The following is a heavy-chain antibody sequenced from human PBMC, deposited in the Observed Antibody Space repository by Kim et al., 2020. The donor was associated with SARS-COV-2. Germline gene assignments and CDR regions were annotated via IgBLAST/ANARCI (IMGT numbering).Heavy chain of an antibody. J-gene: IGHJ6*02. Sequence: KGRFTIPRDNSKNTLYLQMNSLGAEDTAVYYCAKDGAIFGVDKYYYGMDVWGQGTTVTVSS. V-gene: IGHV3-30*02. D-gene: IGHD3-3*01. CDR3: AKDGAIFGVDKYYYGMDV.